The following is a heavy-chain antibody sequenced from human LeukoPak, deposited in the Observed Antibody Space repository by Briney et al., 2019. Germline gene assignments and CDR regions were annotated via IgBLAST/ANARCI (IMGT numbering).Heavy chain of an antibody. CDR2: MNLNSCNT. J-gene: IGHJ4*02. D-gene: IGHD6-13*01. CDR1: VYTFPSYD. CDR3: ARSKIAAAGISDY. Sequence: ASVKVPCKASVYTFPSYDINWVGKATGQGLEGMGWMNLNSCNTDYAQQSQARDTITRNTSMSTAYIELRSLGSEDTDVYYCARSKIAAAGISDYWGQGTLVTVSS. V-gene: IGHV1-8*01.